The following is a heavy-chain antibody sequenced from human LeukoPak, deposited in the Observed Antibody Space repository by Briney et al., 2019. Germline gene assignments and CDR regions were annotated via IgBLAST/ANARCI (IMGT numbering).Heavy chain of an antibody. Sequence: PSETLSLICTVSGASISSYYWSWIRQPPGKGLEWIGYIYYSGSTNYNPSLKSRVTISVDTSKNQFSLKLSSVTAADTAVYYCARDRGIVGASTGWFDPWGQGTLVTVSS. D-gene: IGHD1-26*01. CDR2: IYYSGST. V-gene: IGHV4-59*01. CDR1: GASISSYY. J-gene: IGHJ5*02. CDR3: ARDRGIVGASTGWFDP.